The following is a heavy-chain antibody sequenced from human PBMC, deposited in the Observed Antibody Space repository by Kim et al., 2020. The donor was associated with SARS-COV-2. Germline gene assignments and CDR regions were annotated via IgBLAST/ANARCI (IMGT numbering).Heavy chain of an antibody. CDR2: ISSSSSYI. CDR1: GFTFSSYS. CDR3: ARVSFLGSSWSDLDY. Sequence: GGSLRLSCAASGFTFSSYSMNWVRQAPGKGLEWVSSISSSSSYIYYADSVKGRFTISRDNAKNSLYLQMNSLRAEDTAVYYCARVSFLGSSWSDLDYWGQGTLVTVSS. D-gene: IGHD6-13*01. J-gene: IGHJ4*02. V-gene: IGHV3-21*01.